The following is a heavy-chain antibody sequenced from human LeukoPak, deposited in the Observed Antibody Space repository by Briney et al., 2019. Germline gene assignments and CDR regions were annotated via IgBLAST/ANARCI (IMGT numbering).Heavy chain of an antibody. V-gene: IGHV1-69*04. J-gene: IGHJ4*02. CDR1: GGTFSSYA. D-gene: IGHD5-12*01. CDR3: ARPNSGYETFDY. Sequence: SVKVSCKASGGTFSSYAISWVRQAPGQGLEWMGRIIPILGIANYAQKFQGRVTITADKSTGTAYMELSSLRSEDTAVYYCARPNSGYETFDYWGQGTLVTVSS. CDR2: IIPILGIA.